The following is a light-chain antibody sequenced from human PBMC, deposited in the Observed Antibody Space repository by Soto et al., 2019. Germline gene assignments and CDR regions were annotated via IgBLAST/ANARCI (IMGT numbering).Light chain of an antibody. J-gene: IGKJ5*01. CDR2: DAS. Sequence: DIQMTQSPSSLSSSVGDTVTITCQASQDISHYLIWYQQKPGKALKLLIYDASYLHPGVPSRIRGSGSGTEFSFNITSLQPEDVATYYCQQYDDLPLTFGQGTRLKIK. CDR1: QDISHY. V-gene: IGKV1-33*01. CDR3: QQYDDLPLT.